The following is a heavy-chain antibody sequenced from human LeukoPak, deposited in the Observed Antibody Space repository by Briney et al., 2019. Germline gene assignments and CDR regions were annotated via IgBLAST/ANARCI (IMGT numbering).Heavy chain of an antibody. Sequence: SETLSLTCAVYGGSFSGYYWSWIRQPPGKGLEWIGEINHSGSTNYNPSLKSRVTISVDTSKNQFSLKVNSVTAADTAVYYCARRGEIVVDPYFDYWGQGTLVTVSS. CDR1: GGSFSGYY. CDR2: INHSGST. CDR3: ARRGEIVVDPYFDY. J-gene: IGHJ4*02. V-gene: IGHV4-34*01. D-gene: IGHD2-15*01.